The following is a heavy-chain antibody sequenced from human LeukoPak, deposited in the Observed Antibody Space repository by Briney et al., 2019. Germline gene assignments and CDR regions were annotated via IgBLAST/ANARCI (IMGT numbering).Heavy chain of an antibody. D-gene: IGHD4-17*01. CDR1: EFTFNGSA. CDR3: TRRHYGDYVVDN. Sequence: GGSLKLSCATSEFTFNGSALNCVRHASGHVVECVGRIRSKAHRYATAYAASVKGRFTVSRDDSKNMAYLQMNSLKTEDTAIYYCTRRHYGDYVVDNWGQGTLVTVSS. J-gene: IGHJ4*02. CDR2: IRSKAHRYAT. V-gene: IGHV3-73*01.